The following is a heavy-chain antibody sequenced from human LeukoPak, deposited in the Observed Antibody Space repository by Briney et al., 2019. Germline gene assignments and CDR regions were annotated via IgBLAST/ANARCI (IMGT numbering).Heavy chain of an antibody. CDR3: ARESDRHHDLWSGYLALDY. CDR2: ISPVKNTI. V-gene: IGHV3-48*01. J-gene: IGHJ4*02. CDR1: GFTFSSYS. D-gene: IGHD3-3*01. Sequence: GGSLRLSCAASGFTFSSYSMNWVRQTPGKGLEWILYISPVKNTIYYADSVKGRFTISRDNAKNSLDLQMNSLRAEDTAVYYCARESDRHHDLWSGYLALDYWGQGTLVTVSS.